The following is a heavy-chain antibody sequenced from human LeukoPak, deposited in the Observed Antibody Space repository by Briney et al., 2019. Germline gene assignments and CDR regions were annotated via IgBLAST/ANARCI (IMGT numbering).Heavy chain of an antibody. V-gene: IGHV1-69*04. D-gene: IGHD3-16*01. CDR2: IIPILGIA. CDR1: GGTFSSYA. CDR3: ARHVGKWGWDY. Sequence: SVKVSCKASGGTFSSYAISWVRQAPGQGLEWMGRIIPILGIANYAQKFQGRVTITADKSTSTAYMELSSLRSEDTAVYYCARHVGKWGWDYWGQGTLVTVSS. J-gene: IGHJ4*02.